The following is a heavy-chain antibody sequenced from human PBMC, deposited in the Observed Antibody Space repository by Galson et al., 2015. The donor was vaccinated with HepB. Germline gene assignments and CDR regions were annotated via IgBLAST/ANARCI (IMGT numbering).Heavy chain of an antibody. CDR3: AKGPEDILTGSSYYYYGMDV. J-gene: IGHJ6*02. CDR2: ISGSGGST. D-gene: IGHD3-9*01. CDR1: GFTFSSYA. Sequence: SLRLSCAASGFTFSSYAMSWVRQAPGKGLEWVSAISGSGGSTYYADSVKGRFTISRDNSKNTLYLQMNSLRAEDTAVYYCAKGPEDILTGSSYYYYGMDVWGQGTTVTVSS. V-gene: IGHV3-23*01.